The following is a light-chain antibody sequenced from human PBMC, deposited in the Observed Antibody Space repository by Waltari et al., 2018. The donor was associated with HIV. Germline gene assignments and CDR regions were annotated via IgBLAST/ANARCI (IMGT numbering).Light chain of an antibody. Sequence: QSALTQPASVSGSPGQSIPISCTGTSSDVGSYNLVSWYQQHPGKAPKLMIYEVSKRPSGVSNRFSGSKSGNTASLTISGLQAEDEADYYCCSYAGSSTPVFGGGTKLTVL. V-gene: IGLV2-23*02. J-gene: IGLJ2*01. CDR3: CSYAGSSTPV. CDR1: SSDVGSYNL. CDR2: EVS.